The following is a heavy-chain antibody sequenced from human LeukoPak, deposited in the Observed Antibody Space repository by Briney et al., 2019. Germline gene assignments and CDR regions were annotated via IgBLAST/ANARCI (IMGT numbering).Heavy chain of an antibody. Sequence: SVNVSCKASGGTFSSYAISWVRQAPGQGLEWMGRIIPILGIANYAQKFQGRVTITADKSTSTAYMELSSLRSEDTAVYYCARGPPTLKYSSGWFPTFDYWGQGTLVTVSS. CDR1: GGTFSSYA. CDR3: ARGPPTLKYSSGWFPTFDY. J-gene: IGHJ4*02. V-gene: IGHV1-69*04. D-gene: IGHD6-19*01. CDR2: IIPILGIA.